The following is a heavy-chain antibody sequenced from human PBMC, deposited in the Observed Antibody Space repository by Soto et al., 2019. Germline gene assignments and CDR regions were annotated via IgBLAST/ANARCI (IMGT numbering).Heavy chain of an antibody. CDR3: ASRDIVTAISSFDY. CDR2: ISSSSSYI. V-gene: IGHV3-21*01. Sequence: GGSLRLSCAASGFTFSSYSMNWVRQAPGKGLEWVSSISSSSSYIYYADSVKGRFTISRDNAKNSLYLQMNSLRAEDTAVYYCASRDIVTAISSFDYWGQGTLVTVSS. D-gene: IGHD5-12*01. J-gene: IGHJ4*02. CDR1: GFTFSSYS.